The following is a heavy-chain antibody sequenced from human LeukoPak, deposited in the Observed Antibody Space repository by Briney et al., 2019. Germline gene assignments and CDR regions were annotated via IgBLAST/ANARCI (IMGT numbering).Heavy chain of an antibody. Sequence: PGGSLRLSCAASGFTFSSYGMHWVRQAPGKGLEWVAVISYDGSNKYYADSVKGRFTISRDNSQNTLYLQMNSLRAEDTAVYYCAKDSGYSSGWPPAEYFQHWGQGTLVTVSS. CDR1: GFTFSSYG. CDR3: AKDSGYSSGWPPAEYFQH. D-gene: IGHD6-19*01. J-gene: IGHJ1*01. V-gene: IGHV3-30*18. CDR2: ISYDGSNK.